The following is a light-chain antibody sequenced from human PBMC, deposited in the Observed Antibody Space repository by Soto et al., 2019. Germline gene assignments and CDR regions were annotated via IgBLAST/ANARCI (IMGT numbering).Light chain of an antibody. J-gene: IGKJ5*01. CDR3: HKYHNWPFS. V-gene: IGKV3-15*01. CDR1: QGVNKN. CDR2: DVY. Sequence: MSHSXATLSVCEREXXXXXXXAGQGVNKNLAWYQQKXGQSPRLLIYDVYXRANGVPARFSDNGSETDFTLTISGLQSADSAVYFCHKYHNWPFSCGQGTRMEIK.